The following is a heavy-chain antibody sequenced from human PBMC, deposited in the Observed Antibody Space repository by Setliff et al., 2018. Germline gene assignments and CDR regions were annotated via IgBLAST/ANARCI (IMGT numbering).Heavy chain of an antibody. CDR3: PRTCSGSGCYAGLES. J-gene: IGHJ4*02. CDR1: GFTFSTYR. D-gene: IGHD2-15*01. Sequence: GGSLRLSCAASGFTFSTYRMHWVRQAPGKGLEWVAVIWDDGGNKYHADSVKGRFTISRDNSKNTLYLQMNSLRPEDTAVYYCPRTCSGSGCYAGLESWGQGTPVTVSS. V-gene: IGHV3-33*08. CDR2: IWDDGGNK.